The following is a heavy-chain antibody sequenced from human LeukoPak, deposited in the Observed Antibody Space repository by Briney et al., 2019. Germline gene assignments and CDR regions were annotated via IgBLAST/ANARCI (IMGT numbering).Heavy chain of an antibody. V-gene: IGHV3-7*01. Sequence: GGSLRLSCEASGFTFRNYWMTWVRQAPGKGLEWVANLNQYGDHKYYDDSVKGRFTISRDNARDSLYLEMNSLTVEDTAVYFCSRDLGTGRPHDFWGQGTLVTVSS. CDR2: LNQYGDHK. CDR1: GFTFRNYW. D-gene: IGHD3/OR15-3a*01. J-gene: IGHJ4*02. CDR3: SRDLGTGRPHDF.